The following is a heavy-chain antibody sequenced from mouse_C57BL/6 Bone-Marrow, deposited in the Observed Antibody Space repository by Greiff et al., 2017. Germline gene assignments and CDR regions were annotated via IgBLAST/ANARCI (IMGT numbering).Heavy chain of an antibody. J-gene: IGHJ2*01. CDR3: ARGTTVVRYFDY. CDR1: GYTFTSYW. V-gene: IGHV1-55*01. D-gene: IGHD1-1*01. Sequence: QVQLQQPGAELVKPGASVKMSCKASGYTFTSYWITWVKQRPGQGLEWIGDIYPGSGSTNYNQKFKSKATLTVDTSSSTAYMQLSSLTSEDSAVDYCARGTTVVRYFDYWGQGTTLTVSS. CDR2: IYPGSGST.